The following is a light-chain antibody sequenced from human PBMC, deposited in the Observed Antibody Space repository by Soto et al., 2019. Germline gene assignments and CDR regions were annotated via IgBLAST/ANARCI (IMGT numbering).Light chain of an antibody. CDR2: DAS. Sequence: EIVLTQSPATLFLSPGERATLSCRASQSISSYLAWYQQKPGQAPRLLMYDASNRATGIPARFRGSGSGTDFTLTISSLEPEDFAVYYCQQRVNWPLTFGGGTKVEIK. CDR1: QSISSY. J-gene: IGKJ4*01. V-gene: IGKV3-11*01. CDR3: QQRVNWPLT.